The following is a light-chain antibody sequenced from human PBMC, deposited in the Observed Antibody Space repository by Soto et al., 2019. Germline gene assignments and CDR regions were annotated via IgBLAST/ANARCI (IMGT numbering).Light chain of an antibody. J-gene: IGKJ1*01. CDR2: GAS. CDR1: QSVSSSY. V-gene: IGKV3-20*01. CDR3: QQYGSSGT. Sequence: VLTQSPGTLSLSPGARATLSCRASQSVSSSYLAWYQQKPGQAPRLLIYGASSRATGIPDRFSGSGSGTDFTLTISRLEPEDFAVDDCQQYGSSGTFGQGTKVDIK.